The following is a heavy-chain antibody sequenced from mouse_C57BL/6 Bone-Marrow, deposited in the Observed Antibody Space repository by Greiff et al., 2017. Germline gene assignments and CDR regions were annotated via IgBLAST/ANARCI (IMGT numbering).Heavy chain of an antibody. D-gene: IGHD3-3*01. CDR2: ISYDGSN. J-gene: IGHJ3*01. CDR1: GYSITSGYY. Sequence: EVQLQESGPGLVKPSQSLSLSCSVTGYSITSGYYWNWIRQFPGNKLEWMGFISYDGSNNYNPSLKNRIPITRDTSKNQFFLKLNAVTTEDTATYFCARGQRGFAYWGQGTLVTVSA. V-gene: IGHV3-6*01. CDR3: ARGQRGFAY.